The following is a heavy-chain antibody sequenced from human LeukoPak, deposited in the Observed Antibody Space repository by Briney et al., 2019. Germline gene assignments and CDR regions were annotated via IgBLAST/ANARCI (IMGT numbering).Heavy chain of an antibody. Sequence: GGSLRLSCVASGFPFSSYWMTWVRQAPGKGLEWVGFIRSKAFGETAEYAASVKGRLTISRDDSKSIAYLQMNSLKTEDTAVYYCTRDRGSSTLGDYWGQGTLVTVSS. CDR1: GFPFSSYW. D-gene: IGHD7-27*01. CDR2: IRSKAFGETA. V-gene: IGHV3-49*04. CDR3: TRDRGSSTLGDY. J-gene: IGHJ4*02.